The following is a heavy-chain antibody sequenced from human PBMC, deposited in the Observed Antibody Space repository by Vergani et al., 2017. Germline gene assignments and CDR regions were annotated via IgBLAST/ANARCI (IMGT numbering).Heavy chain of an antibody. V-gene: IGHV1-2*02. Sequence: QVQLVQSGAEVKKPGASVKVSCKASGYTFTGYYMHWVRQAPGQGLEWMGWINPNSGGTNYAQKFQGRVTMTRDTSISTAYMELSRLRSDDTAVYYGARPGYSSGWLGWGLDYWGQGTLVTVSS. D-gene: IGHD6-19*01. J-gene: IGHJ4*02. CDR1: GYTFTGYY. CDR3: ARPGYSSGWLGWGLDY. CDR2: INPNSGGT.